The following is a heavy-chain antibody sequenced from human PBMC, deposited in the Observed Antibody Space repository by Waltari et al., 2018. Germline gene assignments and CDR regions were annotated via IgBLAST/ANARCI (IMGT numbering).Heavy chain of an antibody. V-gene: IGHV1-24*01. D-gene: IGHD6-13*01. J-gene: IGHJ4*02. Sequence: EFAMHWVRQAPGKGLEWMGGFDPEDGETIYAQSFQGRVTMTEDTSTDTAYMEVSSLRSEDTAVYYCATSPIALFGTLYWGQGTLVTVSS. CDR2: FDPEDGET. CDR1: EFA. CDR3: ATSPIALFGTLY.